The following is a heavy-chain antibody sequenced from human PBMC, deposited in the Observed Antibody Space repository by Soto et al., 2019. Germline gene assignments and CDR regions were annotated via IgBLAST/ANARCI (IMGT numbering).Heavy chain of an antibody. CDR2: INSGGSTI. CDR1: GFTFSNYN. CDR3: ASSRDGMDV. Sequence: GGSLRLSCAASGFTFSNYNMNWVRQASGKGLEWVSYINSGGSTIYYADSVRGRFTISRDNAKNSLYLQINSLRDEDTAVYYCASSRDGMDVWGQGTTVTVSS. V-gene: IGHV3-48*02. J-gene: IGHJ6*02.